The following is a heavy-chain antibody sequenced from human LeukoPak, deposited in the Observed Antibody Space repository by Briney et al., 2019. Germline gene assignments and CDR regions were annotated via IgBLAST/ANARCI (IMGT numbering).Heavy chain of an antibody. J-gene: IGHJ5*02. D-gene: IGHD5-18*01. V-gene: IGHV4-38-2*02. CDR3: ARGGYNYGYVS. CDR2: IYHSGST. Sequence: SETLSLTCTVSGYSISSGYYWGWIRQPPGKGLEWIGSIYHSGSTYYNPSLKSRVTMSVDTPKNQFSLSLTSVTAADTAVYYCARGGYNYGYVSWGQGMLVTVSS. CDR1: GYSISSGYY.